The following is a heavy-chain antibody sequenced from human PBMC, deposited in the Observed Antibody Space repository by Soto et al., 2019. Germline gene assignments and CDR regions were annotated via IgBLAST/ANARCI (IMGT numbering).Heavy chain of an antibody. CDR2: IYHTGST. D-gene: IGHD3-22*01. CDR3: ARPATIAVFAGAGSRVIWCDP. Sequence: SETLSLTCVVSGGSISSDGYSWSWIRQPPGQGLEWIGYIYHTGSTSYNASLKSRVTISVDTSKNQFSLKLTSVTAADTAIYYCARPATIAVFAGAGSRVIWCDPWGQGARVTVAS. CDR1: GGSISSDGYS. J-gene: IGHJ5*02. V-gene: IGHV4-30-2*01.